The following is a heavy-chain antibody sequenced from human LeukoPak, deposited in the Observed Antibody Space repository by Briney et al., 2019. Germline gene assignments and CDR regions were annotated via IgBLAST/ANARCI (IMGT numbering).Heavy chain of an antibody. CDR2: IKPDGSEK. V-gene: IGHV3-7*01. J-gene: IGHJ4*02. Sequence: GGSLRLSCAASGFIFSSYWMSWVRQAPGKGLEWVANIKPDGSEKYYVDSVKGRFTISRDNAKNSLYLQMNSLRVEDTAVYYCARSSLRDFDYWGQGTLVTVSS. CDR1: GFIFSSYW. D-gene: IGHD4-17*01. CDR3: ARSSLRDFDY.